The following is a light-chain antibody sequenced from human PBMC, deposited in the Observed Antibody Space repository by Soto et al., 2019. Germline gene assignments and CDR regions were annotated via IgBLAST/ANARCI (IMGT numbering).Light chain of an antibody. CDR1: QSVLCTSKNKNF. V-gene: IGKV4-1*01. J-gene: IGKJ1*01. Sequence: DIVMTQSPDSLAVSLGERATINCKSSQSVLCTSKNKNFLAWYQQKPGQPPRLLIYWASTRESGVPDRFSGGGSGTDFTLTISSLQAEDGAVYYCQQYYTSWWTFGQGTKVEIK. CDR3: QQYYTSWWT. CDR2: WAS.